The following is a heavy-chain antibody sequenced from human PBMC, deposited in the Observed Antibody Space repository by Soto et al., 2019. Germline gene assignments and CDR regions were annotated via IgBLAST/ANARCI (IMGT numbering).Heavy chain of an antibody. CDR3: ARGRSRYFDWLSYYYYGMDV. CDR1: GGSFSGYY. Sequence: SETLSLTCAVYGGSFSGYYWSWIRQPPGKGLEWIGEINHSGSTNYNPSLKSRVTISVDTSKNQFSLKLSSVTAADTAVYYCARGRSRYFDWLSYYYYGMDVWGQGTTVTVSS. V-gene: IGHV4-34*01. D-gene: IGHD3-9*01. J-gene: IGHJ6*02. CDR2: INHSGST.